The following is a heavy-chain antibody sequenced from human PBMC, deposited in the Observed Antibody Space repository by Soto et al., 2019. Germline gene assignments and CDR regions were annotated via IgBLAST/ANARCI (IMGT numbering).Heavy chain of an antibody. Sequence: QVQLVQSGAEVKKPGSSVKVSCKASGGTFSSYAISWVRQAPGQGLEWMGGIIPIFGTANYAQKFQGRVTITADESTSTAYMELSSLRSEDTAVYYCARVERVVIPTTYAFDIWGQGTMVTVSS. CDR2: IIPIFGTA. CDR3: ARVERVVIPTTYAFDI. CDR1: GGTFSSYA. J-gene: IGHJ3*02. V-gene: IGHV1-69*01. D-gene: IGHD3-3*01.